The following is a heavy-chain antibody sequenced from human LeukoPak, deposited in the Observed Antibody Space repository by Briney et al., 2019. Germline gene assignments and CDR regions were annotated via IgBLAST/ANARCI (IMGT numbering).Heavy chain of an antibody. J-gene: IGHJ4*02. D-gene: IGHD3-16*02. V-gene: IGHV3-48*03. CDR3: ARGRIPPHFDYVWGSFRYSYFDS. CDR1: GFTFSSYA. Sequence: GGSLRLSCAASGFTFSSYAMSWVRQAPGKGLEWVSYISSSGSSVYYAASVKGRFTISRDNAKNSLYLQINSLRVEDTAVYYCARGRIPPHFDYVWGSFRYSYFDSWGQGTLVSVSS. CDR2: ISSSGSSV.